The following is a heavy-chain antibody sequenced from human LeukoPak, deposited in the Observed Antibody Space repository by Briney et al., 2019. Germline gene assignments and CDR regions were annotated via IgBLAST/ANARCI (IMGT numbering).Heavy chain of an antibody. CDR3: ARGKIRGYSYAPPDYL. J-gene: IGHJ5*02. CDR2: ISSSGSTI. V-gene: IGHV3-48*03. Sequence: PGRSLRLSCAASGFTFSSYEMNWVRQAPGKGLEWVSYISSSGSTIYYADSVKGRFTISRDNAKNSLYLQMNSLRAEDTAVYYCARGKIRGYSYAPPDYLWGQGTLVTVSS. CDR1: GFTFSSYE. D-gene: IGHD5-18*01.